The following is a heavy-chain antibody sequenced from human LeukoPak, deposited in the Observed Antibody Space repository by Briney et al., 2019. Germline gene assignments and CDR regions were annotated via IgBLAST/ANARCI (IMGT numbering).Heavy chain of an antibody. Sequence: ASVKVSCKASGYTFTSYGISWVRQAPGQGLEWMGWISAYNGNTNYAQKLHGRVTMTTDTSTSTAYMELRSLRSDDTAVYYCARTVVQLVAFDPWGQGTLVTVSS. CDR1: GYTFTSYG. V-gene: IGHV1-18*01. CDR3: ARTVVQLVAFDP. D-gene: IGHD6-6*01. J-gene: IGHJ5*02. CDR2: ISAYNGNT.